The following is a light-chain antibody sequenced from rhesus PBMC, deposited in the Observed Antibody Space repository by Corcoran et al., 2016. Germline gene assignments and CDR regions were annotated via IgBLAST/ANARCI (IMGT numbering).Light chain of an antibody. CDR2: KAS. CDR3: QQYSSSPLT. Sequence: DIQMTQSPSSLSASVGDTVTITCRASQTIRSWLAWYQQKPGKAPNLLISKASSLQIGVPSRFSGRGSWTDFTLTISSLQSEDFATYYCQQYSSSPLTFGGGTKVDLK. V-gene: IGKV1-22*01. CDR1: QTIRSW. J-gene: IGKJ4*01.